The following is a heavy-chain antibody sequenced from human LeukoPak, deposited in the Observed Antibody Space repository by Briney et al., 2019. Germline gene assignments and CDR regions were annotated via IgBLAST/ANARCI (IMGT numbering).Heavy chain of an antibody. CDR2: IRQDGNEE. Sequence: GGSLRLSCAASGFNLNPYWMSWVRRAPGMGLEWVAKIRQDGNEEFYVDSVKGRFTISRDNAKNSLYLQLNSLRAEDTAVYYCAGAHTEWYLDLWGRGTLVTVSS. CDR3: AGAHTEWYLDL. CDR1: GFNLNPYW. J-gene: IGHJ2*01. D-gene: IGHD2-8*02. V-gene: IGHV3-7*01.